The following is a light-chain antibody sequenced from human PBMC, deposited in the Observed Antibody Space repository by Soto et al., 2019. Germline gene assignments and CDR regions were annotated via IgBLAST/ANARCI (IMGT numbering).Light chain of an antibody. Sequence: ESVLTQSPATLSLSPGERATLSCRASQSVSSYLAWYQQKPGQAPRLLIYDASNRATGIPARFSGSGSGTDFTLTISSLEPEDFAVYCCQQRSNWPITFGQGTRLEIK. J-gene: IGKJ5*01. CDR1: QSVSSY. CDR2: DAS. V-gene: IGKV3-11*01. CDR3: QQRSNWPIT.